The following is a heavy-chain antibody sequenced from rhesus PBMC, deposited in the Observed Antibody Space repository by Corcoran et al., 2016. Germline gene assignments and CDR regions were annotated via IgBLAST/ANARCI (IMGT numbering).Heavy chain of an antibody. J-gene: IGHJ4*01. Sequence: EVQLVESGGGLVQPGGSLRLSCAASGFSFSSSAIPWFSLASGNGLEWVGRIRSKSNNYETGYAASVKGRFTISRDDSKNTAYLQMNSLKTEDTAVYYCGKIFGLVPVDYWGQGVLVTVSS. V-gene: IGHV3-118*01. D-gene: IGHD3-3*01. CDR1: GFSFSSSA. CDR2: IRSKSNNYET. CDR3: GKIFGLVPVDY.